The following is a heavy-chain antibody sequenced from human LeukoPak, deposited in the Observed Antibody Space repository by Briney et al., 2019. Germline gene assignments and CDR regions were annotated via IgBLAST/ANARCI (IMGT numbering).Heavy chain of an antibody. CDR1: GFSFSTYE. V-gene: IGHV3-48*03. J-gene: IGHJ4*02. CDR3: ARGVWFGSDY. CDR2: ISSSGSTV. Sequence: GGSLRLSCAASGFSFSTYEMNWVRQAPGKGLEWVSYISSSGSTVYYADSVKGRFTISRDNAKNSLYLQMNSLRAEDTAVYYCARGVWFGSDYWGQGTLVPVSS. D-gene: IGHD3-10*01.